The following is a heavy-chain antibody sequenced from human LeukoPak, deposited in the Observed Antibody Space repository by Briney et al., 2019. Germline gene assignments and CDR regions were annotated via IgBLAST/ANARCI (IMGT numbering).Heavy chain of an antibody. J-gene: IGHJ4*02. CDR2: ISRRSGAST. CDR3: AKDPPTRDY. Sequence: GGSLRLSCAASGFTFSSYDMYWVRQAPGKGLECVASISRRSGASTYYAASVKGRFTISRDNSKNTLYLQMNSLRAEDTAVYYCAKDPPTRDYWGQGTLVTVSS. CDR1: GFTFSSYD. V-gene: IGHV3-23*01.